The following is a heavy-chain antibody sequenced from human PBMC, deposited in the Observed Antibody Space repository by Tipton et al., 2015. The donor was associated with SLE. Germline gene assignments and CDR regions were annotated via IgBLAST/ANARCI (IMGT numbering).Heavy chain of an antibody. CDR3: ARTNWLDS. CDR1: GFTFDIYW. Sequence: GSLRLSCAASGFTFDIYWMTWVRQTPGRGLEWVANIKRDGSEKVYVDSVKGRFTISRDNAQNSLYLQMNSLRDEDTALYYCARTNWLDSWGQGTLVTVSS. CDR2: IKRDGSEK. V-gene: IGHV3-7*01. J-gene: IGHJ5*01.